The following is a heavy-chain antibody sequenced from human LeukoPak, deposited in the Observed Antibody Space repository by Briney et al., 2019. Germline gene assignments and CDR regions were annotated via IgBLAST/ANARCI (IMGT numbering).Heavy chain of an antibody. CDR3: ERAASLNRGAFDI. CDR1: GYTFTGYY. V-gene: IGHV1-2*02. Sequence: ASVKLSCKASGYTFTGYYMHWVRQAPGQGLEWMGWINPNSGCTNYAQKFQGRVTITRNASINTAYMELGSLRSEDTDVYYCERAASLNRGAFDIWGQGTMVTVSS. CDR2: INPNSGCT. J-gene: IGHJ3*02.